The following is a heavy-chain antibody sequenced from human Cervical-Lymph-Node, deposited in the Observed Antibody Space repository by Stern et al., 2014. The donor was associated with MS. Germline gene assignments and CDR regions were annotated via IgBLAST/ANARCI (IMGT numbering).Heavy chain of an antibody. V-gene: IGHV3-74*03. CDR1: GFTFSSHW. CDR2: IYGDGSST. J-gene: IGHJ4*02. D-gene: IGHD6-13*01. Sequence: EVQLVESGGGLVQPGGSLRLSCAASGFTFSSHWMHWVRQAPGKGLVWVSRIYGDGSSTKYADSVKGRFTISRDNAKSTLYLQMNSLRAEDSAVCYCARDAWPAASGPLIDYWGRGTLVTVSS. CDR3: ARDAWPAASGPLIDY.